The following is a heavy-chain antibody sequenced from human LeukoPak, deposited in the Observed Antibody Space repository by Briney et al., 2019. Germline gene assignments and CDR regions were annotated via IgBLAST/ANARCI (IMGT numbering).Heavy chain of an antibody. CDR3: ARDGRPEIIDS. CDR2: ISSSSSYI. V-gene: IGHV3-21*01. J-gene: IGHJ4*02. Sequence: PGGSLRLSCAASGFTFSSYWMSWVRQAPGKGLEWVSSISSSSSYIYYADSVKGRFTISRDNAKNSLYLQMNSLRAEDTAVYYCARDGRPEIIDSWGQGTLVTVSS. D-gene: IGHD3/OR15-3a*01. CDR1: GFTFSSYW.